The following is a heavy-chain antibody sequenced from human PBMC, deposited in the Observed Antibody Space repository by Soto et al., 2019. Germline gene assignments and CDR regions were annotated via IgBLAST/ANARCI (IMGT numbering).Heavy chain of an antibody. CDR1: GGSFSGYY. Sequence: PSETLSLTCAVYGGSFSGYYWSWIRQPPGKGLEWIGEINHSGSTNYNPSLKSRVTISVDTSKNQFPLKLSSVTAADTAVYYCARGIQLWKSEEFGRIGYFDYWGQGTLITVSS. CDR2: INHSGST. J-gene: IGHJ4*02. CDR3: ARGIQLWKSEEFGRIGYFDY. D-gene: IGHD5-18*01. V-gene: IGHV4-34*01.